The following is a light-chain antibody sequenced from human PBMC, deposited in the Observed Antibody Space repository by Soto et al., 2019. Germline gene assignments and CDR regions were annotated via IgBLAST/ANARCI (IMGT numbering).Light chain of an antibody. CDR2: FVS. Sequence: DIVMTQSPLSLPVTPGEPASISCNSSQSLLQSNCYNYLDLYLQKPGQSPLLLIYFVSYRASGVSDRFSGSGSGTDFTLKIRRVEAEDVAIYYCMQAQQTPPTFGQGTKVEIK. J-gene: IGKJ1*01. CDR1: QSLLQSNCYNY. CDR3: MQAQQTPPT. V-gene: IGKV2-28*01.